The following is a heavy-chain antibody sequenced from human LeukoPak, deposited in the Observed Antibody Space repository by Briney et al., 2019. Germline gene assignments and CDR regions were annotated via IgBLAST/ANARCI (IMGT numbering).Heavy chain of an antibody. CDR2: INPNSGDT. CDR3: VRDRQQAPVVDSFDI. CDR1: GYTFTSYY. J-gene: IGHJ3*02. D-gene: IGHD2-15*01. Sequence: ASVKVSCKASGYTFTSYYMHWVRQAPGQGLEWVGWINPNSGDTRYAQKFRGRVTMTRDTSISAAYMDLSRLTSDDTAVYFCVRDRQQAPVVDSFDIWGQGTMVIVSP. V-gene: IGHV1-2*02.